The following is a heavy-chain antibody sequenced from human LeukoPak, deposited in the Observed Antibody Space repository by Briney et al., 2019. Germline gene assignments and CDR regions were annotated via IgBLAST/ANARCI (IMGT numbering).Heavy chain of an antibody. Sequence: ASVKVSCKASGYTFTSYGISWVRQAPGQGLEWMGWISAHNGNTNYAQKLQGRVTMTTDTSTSTAYMELRSLRSDDTAVYYCARDNKLVVVVAASDYWGRGTLVTVSS. CDR1: GYTFTSYG. V-gene: IGHV1-18*01. CDR2: ISAHNGNT. CDR3: ARDNKLVVVVAASDY. D-gene: IGHD2-15*01. J-gene: IGHJ4*02.